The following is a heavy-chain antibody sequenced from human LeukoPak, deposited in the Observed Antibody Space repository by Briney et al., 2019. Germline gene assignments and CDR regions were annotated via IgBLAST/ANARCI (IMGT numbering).Heavy chain of an antibody. V-gene: IGHV3-21*04. D-gene: IGHD2-15*01. Sequence: GGSLRLSCAASGFTFSSYSMNWVRQAPGKGLEWVSFISSSSSYIYYADSVKGRFTISRDNAKNSLYVQMNSLRAEDTAVYYCARAQTMIAATPGGYWGQGTLVTVSS. CDR2: ISSSSSYI. CDR1: GFTFSSYS. CDR3: ARAQTMIAATPGGY. J-gene: IGHJ4*02.